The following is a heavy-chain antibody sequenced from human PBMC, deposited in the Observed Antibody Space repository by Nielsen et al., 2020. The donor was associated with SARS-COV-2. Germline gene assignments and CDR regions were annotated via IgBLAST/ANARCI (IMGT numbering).Heavy chain of an antibody. CDR3: ARLHSSSWPLYYYYYYGMDV. J-gene: IGHJ6*02. D-gene: IGHD6-13*01. CDR2: INPSGGST. V-gene: IGHV1-46*01. Sequence: WVRQAPGQGLEWMGIINPSGGSTSYAQKFQGRVTMTRDTSTSTVYMELSSLRSEDTAVYYCARLHSSSWPLYYYYYYGMDVWGQGTTVTVSS.